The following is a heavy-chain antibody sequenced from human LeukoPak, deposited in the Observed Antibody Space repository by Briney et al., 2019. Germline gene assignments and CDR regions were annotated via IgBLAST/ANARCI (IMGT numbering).Heavy chain of an antibody. D-gene: IGHD3-9*01. CDR3: ASSILTGCYGLGDWFDP. J-gene: IGHJ5*02. CDR1: GGTFSSYA. Sequence: SVKVSCKASGGTFSSYAISWVRQAPGQGLEWMGGIIPIFGTANYAQKFQGRVTITADESTSTAYMELSSLRSEDTAVYYCASSILTGCYGLGDWFDPWGQGTLVTVSS. V-gene: IGHV1-69*13. CDR2: IIPIFGTA.